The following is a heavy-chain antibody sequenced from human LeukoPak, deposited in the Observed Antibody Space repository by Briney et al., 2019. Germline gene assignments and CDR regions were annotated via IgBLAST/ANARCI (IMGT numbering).Heavy chain of an antibody. J-gene: IGHJ2*01. CDR3: SRGFWSYDH. CDR2: IYTTGST. CDR1: GGSIISHY. V-gene: IGHV4-4*07. Sequence: SETLSLTCTVSGGSIISHYWTWIRQPAGKGLEWIGRIYTTGSTIYNPSLRSRVTMSVDTSKNQISLNLNSVTAADTAMYYCSRGFWSYDHWGRGTLVTVSS.